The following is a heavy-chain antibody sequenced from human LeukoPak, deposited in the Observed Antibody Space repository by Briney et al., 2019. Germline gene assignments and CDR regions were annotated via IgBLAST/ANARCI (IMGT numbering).Heavy chain of an antibody. CDR3: AWTGIVGATDIDC. CDR1: GGSISSSNW. CDR2: IYHSGST. J-gene: IGHJ4*02. D-gene: IGHD1-26*01. V-gene: IGHV4-4*02. Sequence: SETLSLTCAVSGGSISSSNWWSWVRQPPGKGLEWIGEIYHSGSTNYNPSLKSRVTISVDKSKNQFSLKLSSVTAADTAVYYCAWTGIVGATDIDCWGQGTLVTVSS.